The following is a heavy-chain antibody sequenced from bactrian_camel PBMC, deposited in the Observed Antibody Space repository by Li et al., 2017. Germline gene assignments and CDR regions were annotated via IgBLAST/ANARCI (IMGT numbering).Heavy chain of an antibody. D-gene: IGHD3*01. CDR2: IDNDGTT. V-gene: IGHV3S53*01. CDR1: GDTFLNSC. Sequence: QLVESGGGSVQAGGSLTLYCIGSGDTFLNSCMGWFRQAPGKAREEVARIDNDGTTKYADSVKGRFTVSKDSDQNIMYLQMSNLKPEDAGLYRCVAESLCAWLGTTEGYFGQGTQVTVS. J-gene: IGHJ4*01.